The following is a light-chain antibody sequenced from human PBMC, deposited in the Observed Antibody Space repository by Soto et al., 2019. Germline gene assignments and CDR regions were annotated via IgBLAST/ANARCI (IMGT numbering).Light chain of an antibody. CDR3: QQYDDLPGRGFI. CDR2: DAS. CDR1: QDIDNC. Sequence: DIPMTQSPSSLAASVGDRVTITCQASQDIDNCLNWYQQKPGQAPRLLIYDASDLETGVPSRFSGGGSGTDFTLTIDNLQPEDFATYYCQQYDDLPGRGFIFGPGTKVDIK. J-gene: IGKJ3*01. V-gene: IGKV1-33*01.